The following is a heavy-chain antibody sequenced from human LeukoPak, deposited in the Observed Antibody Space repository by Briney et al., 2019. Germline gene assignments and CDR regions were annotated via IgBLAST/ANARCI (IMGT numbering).Heavy chain of an antibody. D-gene: IGHD1-26*01. CDR2: ISGNDGTT. Sequence: GGSLRLSCAASGFTFSSYAMNWIRQAPGKGLEWVSAISGNDGTTYYADSVKGRFTISRDNSKNTLYLQMNSLRAEDTAVYYCAGVSGSYLDYWGQGTLVTVSS. J-gene: IGHJ4*02. CDR3: AGVSGSYLDY. V-gene: IGHV3-23*01. CDR1: GFTFSSYA.